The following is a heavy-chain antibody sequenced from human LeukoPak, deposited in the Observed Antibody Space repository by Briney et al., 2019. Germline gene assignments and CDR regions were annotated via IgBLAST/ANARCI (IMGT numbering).Heavy chain of an antibody. V-gene: IGHV4-30-2*01. D-gene: IGHD6-19*01. J-gene: IGHJ4*02. CDR3: ARLSVAVAPDY. CDR2: IYHSGST. Sequence: SETLSLTCAVSGGSISSGGYSWSWIRQPPGKGLEWIGYIYHSGSTYYNPSLKSRVTISVDRSKNQFSLKLSSVTAADTAVYYCARLSVAVAPDYWGQGTLVTVSS. CDR1: GGSISSGGYS.